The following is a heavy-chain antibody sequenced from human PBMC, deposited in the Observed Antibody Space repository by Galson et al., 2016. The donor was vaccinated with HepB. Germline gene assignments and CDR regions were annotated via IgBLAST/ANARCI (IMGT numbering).Heavy chain of an antibody. Sequence: SLRLSCAASGFSFTSTWMSWVRQAPGMGLEWIGRIKSRSDGETTEFAAPVRGRFSISRDDSKSTVYLQMNSLETDDTAVYFCTTDYGYAWGSYHLGYWGQGTLVTVSS. CDR2: IKSRSDGETT. D-gene: IGHD3-16*02. J-gene: IGHJ4*02. V-gene: IGHV3-15*01. CDR1: GFSFTSTW. CDR3: TTDYGYAWGSYHLGY.